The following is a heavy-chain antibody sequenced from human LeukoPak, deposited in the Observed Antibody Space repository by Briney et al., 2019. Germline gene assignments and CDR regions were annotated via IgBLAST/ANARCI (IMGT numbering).Heavy chain of an antibody. Sequence: SVKVSCKASGYTFTSYGISWVRQAPGQGLEWMGRIIPILGIANYAQKFQGRVTMTRDTSTSTVYMGLSSLRSEDTAVYYCARDRSVDMATTSGYWGQGTLVTVSS. CDR1: GYTFTSYG. D-gene: IGHD5-24*01. J-gene: IGHJ4*02. CDR3: ARDRSVDMATTSGY. V-gene: IGHV1-69*04. CDR2: IIPILGIA.